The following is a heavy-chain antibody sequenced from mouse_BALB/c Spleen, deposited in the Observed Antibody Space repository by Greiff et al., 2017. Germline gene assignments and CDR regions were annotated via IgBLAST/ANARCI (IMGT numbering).Heavy chain of an antibody. J-gene: IGHJ3*01. CDR1: GYTFTSYW. D-gene: IGHD4-1*01. V-gene: IGHV1-7*01. CDR2: INPSTGYT. Sequence: VQLQQSGAELAKPGASVKMSCKASGYTFTSYWMHWVKQRPGQGLEWIGYINPSTGYTEYNQKFKDKATLTADKSSSTAYMQLSSLTSEDSAVYYCAAGTGRFAYWGQGTLVTVSA. CDR3: AAGTGRFAY.